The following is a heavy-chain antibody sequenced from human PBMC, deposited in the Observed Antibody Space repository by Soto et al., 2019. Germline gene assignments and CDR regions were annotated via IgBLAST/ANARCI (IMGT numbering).Heavy chain of an antibody. V-gene: IGHV4-30-4*01. CDR1: GGSISSGDYY. CDR2: IYYSGST. CDR3: ARDHYVYDILTGYGYYDAMDV. Sequence: SETLSLTCTVSGGSISSGDYYWSWIRQPPGKGLEWIGYIYYSGSTYYNPSLKSRVTISVDTSKNQFSLKLSSVTAADTAVYYCARDHYVYDILTGYGYYDAMDVWGQGTTVT. J-gene: IGHJ6*02. D-gene: IGHD3-9*01.